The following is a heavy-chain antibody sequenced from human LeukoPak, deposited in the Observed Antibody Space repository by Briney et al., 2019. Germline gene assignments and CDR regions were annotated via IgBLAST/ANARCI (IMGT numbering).Heavy chain of an antibody. V-gene: IGHV4-4*07. Sequence: SETLSLTCTVSGGSISSYYWSWVRQPAGKGLEWIGRMHTIGSTNYNPSLKSRVTISVDTSKNQFSLKLSSVTAADTAVYYCARDGVYSGYDYYFDYWGQGTLVTVSS. J-gene: IGHJ4*02. CDR2: MHTIGST. CDR3: ARDGVYSGYDYYFDY. CDR1: GGSISSYY. D-gene: IGHD5-12*01.